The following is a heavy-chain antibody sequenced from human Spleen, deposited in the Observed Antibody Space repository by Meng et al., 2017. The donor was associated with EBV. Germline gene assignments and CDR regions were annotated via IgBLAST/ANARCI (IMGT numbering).Heavy chain of an antibody. Sequence: QGQLVQAGAEVKKLGASVKVSCKASGYSFTDYYIRWVRQAPGQGLEWMGRVNPNSGATNYAPRFQDRVTMTTDTSVSTAYMELDRLKSDDSAVYYCARDDRTGRGEPFIYWGQGALVTVSS. V-gene: IGHV1-2*06. D-gene: IGHD3/OR15-3a*01. CDR2: VNPNSGAT. CDR3: ARDDRTGRGEPFIY. CDR1: GYSFTDYY. J-gene: IGHJ4*02.